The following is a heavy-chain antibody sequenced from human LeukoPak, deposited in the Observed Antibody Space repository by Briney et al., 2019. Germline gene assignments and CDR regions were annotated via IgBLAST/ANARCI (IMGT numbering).Heavy chain of an antibody. CDR1: GGTFSSYA. D-gene: IGHD6-13*01. Sequence: ASVKVSCKASGGTFSSYAISWVRQAPGQGLEWMGGIIPIFGTANYAQKFQGRVTITADESTSTAYMVLSSLRSEDTAVYYCARAAAGTAPLDYWGQGTLVTVSS. J-gene: IGHJ4*02. V-gene: IGHV1-69*01. CDR3: ARAAAGTAPLDY. CDR2: IIPIFGTA.